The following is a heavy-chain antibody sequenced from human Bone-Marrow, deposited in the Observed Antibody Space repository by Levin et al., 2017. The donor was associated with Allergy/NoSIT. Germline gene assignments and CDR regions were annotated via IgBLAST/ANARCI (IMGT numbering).Heavy chain of an antibody. D-gene: IGHD6-13*01. CDR3: ARDSSAGLSSSWTDY. CDR1: GFTFSSYS. Sequence: SGESLKISCAASGFTFSSYSMNWVRQAPGKGLEWVSSVSGSSTFIYYADSMKGRFTISRDNANNSLYLQMNSLRVEDTAVYYCARDSSAGLSSSWTDYWGQGSLVTVSS. J-gene: IGHJ4*02. V-gene: IGHV3-21*01. CDR2: VSGSSTFI.